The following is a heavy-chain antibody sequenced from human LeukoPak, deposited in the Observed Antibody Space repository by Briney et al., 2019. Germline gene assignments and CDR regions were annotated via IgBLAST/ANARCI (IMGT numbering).Heavy chain of an antibody. CDR3: AREGIAAAADAFDI. V-gene: IGHV3-33*01. D-gene: IGHD6-13*01. CDR1: GFTFSSYG. J-gene: IGHJ3*02. CDR2: IWYDVSNK. Sequence: PGRSLRLSCAASGFTFSSYGMHWVRQAPGKGLEWVAVIWYDVSNKYYADSVKGRFTISRDNSKNTLYLQMNSLRAEDTAVYYCAREGIAAAADAFDIWGQGTMVTVSS.